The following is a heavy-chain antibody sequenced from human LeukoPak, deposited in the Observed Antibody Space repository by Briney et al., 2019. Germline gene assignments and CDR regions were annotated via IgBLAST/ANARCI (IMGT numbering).Heavy chain of an antibody. V-gene: IGHV3-21*01. D-gene: IGHD6-19*01. CDR2: ISSSNSYI. CDR3: ARDQGLLVVAGRFGY. CDR1: GFTFSSYS. Sequence: KAGGSLRLSCAASGFTFSSYSTNWVRQAPGKGLEWVSSISSSNSYIYNADSVKGRFTISRDNAKNSLYLQMNSLRAEDTAVYYCARDQGLLVVAGRFGYWGQGTLDTVSS. J-gene: IGHJ4*02.